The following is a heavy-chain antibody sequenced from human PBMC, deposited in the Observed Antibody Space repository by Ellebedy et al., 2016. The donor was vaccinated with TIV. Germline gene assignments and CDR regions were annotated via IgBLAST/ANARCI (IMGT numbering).Heavy chain of an antibody. Sequence: GESLKISXTASGFSFSNFGMSWVRQVPGKGLEWASSISRSGNYVYYADSLKGRLTISRDNANNSLFLQMNSLTGEDTAVYYCAKKARDWYFDVWGRGTLVTVSS. CDR1: GFSFSNFG. CDR3: AKKARDWYFDV. CDR2: ISRSGNYV. V-gene: IGHV3-21*01. J-gene: IGHJ2*01.